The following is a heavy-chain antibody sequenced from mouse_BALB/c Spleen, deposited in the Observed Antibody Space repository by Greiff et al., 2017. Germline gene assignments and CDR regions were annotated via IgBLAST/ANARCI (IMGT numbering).Heavy chain of an antibody. V-gene: IGHV1-7*01. D-gene: IGHD1-1*01. Sequence: VQRVESGAELAKPGASVKMSCKASGYTFTSYWMHWVKQRPGQGLEWIGYINPSTGYTEYNQKFKDKATLTADKSSSTAYMQLSSLTSEDSAVYYCANYGGFDYWGQGTTLTVSS. CDR3: ANYGGFDY. CDR2: INPSTGYT. J-gene: IGHJ2*01. CDR1: GYTFTSYW.